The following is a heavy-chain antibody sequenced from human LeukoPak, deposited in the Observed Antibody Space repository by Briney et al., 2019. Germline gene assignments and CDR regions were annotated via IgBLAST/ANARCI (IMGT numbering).Heavy chain of an antibody. D-gene: IGHD3-10*01. V-gene: IGHV4-31*03. CDR3: ARRGVEWFGLIDY. Sequence: PSQTLSLTCTVSGGSISSGGYYWSWIRQHPGTGLEWIGYIYYSGSTYYNPSLKSRVTISVDTSKNQFSLKLSSVTAADTAVYYCARRGVEWFGLIDYWGQGTLVTVSS. CDR2: IYYSGST. CDR1: GGSISSGGYY. J-gene: IGHJ4*02.